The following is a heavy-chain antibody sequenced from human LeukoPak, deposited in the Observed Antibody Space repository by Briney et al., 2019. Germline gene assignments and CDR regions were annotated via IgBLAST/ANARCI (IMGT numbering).Heavy chain of an antibody. D-gene: IGHD3-10*01. CDR3: ARGGLLWFGELFTNWFDP. CDR2: IYYSGST. CDR1: GGSISSYY. Sequence: SETLSLTCTVSGGSISSYYWSWIRQPPGKGLEWIGYIYYSGSTNYNPSLKSRVTISVDTSKNQFSLKLSSVTAADTAVYYCARGGLLWFGELFTNWFDPWGQGTLVTVSS. J-gene: IGHJ5*02. V-gene: IGHV4-59*01.